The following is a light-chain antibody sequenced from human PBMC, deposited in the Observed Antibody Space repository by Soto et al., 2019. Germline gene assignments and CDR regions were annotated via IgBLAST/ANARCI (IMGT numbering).Light chain of an antibody. J-gene: IGKJ1*01. CDR3: QQFNSYPLT. Sequence: DIQLTQSPSFLSASVGDRVTITCRASQAIGSYLAWFQQKPGKAPNLLIYAASTLQSGVPSRFSGSGSGTEFTLTISSLQPEDFATYYCQQFNSYPLTFGQGTKVEIK. V-gene: IGKV1-9*01. CDR2: AAS. CDR1: QAIGSY.